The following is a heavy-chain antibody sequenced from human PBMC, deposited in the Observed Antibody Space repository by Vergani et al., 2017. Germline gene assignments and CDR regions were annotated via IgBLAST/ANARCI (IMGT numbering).Heavy chain of an antibody. V-gene: IGHV4-61*02. Sequence: QVQMQESGPGLVKPSQTLSLTCTVSGGSFSTGGQSLTWLRQSAGKGLEWIGRIYTSGATNYNPSLRSRAIISVDASKKQFSLKLTSVTAADTAVYYGARDGGEYEKDARDVWGQG. J-gene: IGHJ3*01. CDR3: ARDGGEYEKDARDV. D-gene: IGHD2-21*01. CDR2: IYTSGAT. CDR1: GGSFSTGGQS.